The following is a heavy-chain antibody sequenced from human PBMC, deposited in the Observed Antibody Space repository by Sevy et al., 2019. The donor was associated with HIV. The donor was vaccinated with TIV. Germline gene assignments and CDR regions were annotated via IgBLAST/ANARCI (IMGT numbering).Heavy chain of an antibody. J-gene: IGHJ4*02. CDR1: GFSLSDHV. D-gene: IGHD2-15*01. CDR3: ARFVGYCSGGRCSIIDF. CDR2: ISYNGRNQ. V-gene: IGHV3-30*04. Sequence: GGSLRLSCVASGFSLSDHVVSWVRQTPGKGLEWLAVISYNGRNQYYADSVKGRFTISKDDSKNTLYLQLNSLRAEDTAVYYCARFVGYCSGGRCSIIDFWGQGTLVTVSS.